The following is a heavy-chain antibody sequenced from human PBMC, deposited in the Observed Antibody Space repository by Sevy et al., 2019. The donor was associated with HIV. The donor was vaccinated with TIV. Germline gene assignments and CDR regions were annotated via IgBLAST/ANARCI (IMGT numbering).Heavy chain of an antibody. CDR3: APTYYYGSGSYYNFDY. D-gene: IGHD3-10*01. Sequence: GGCLRLSCAASGFTFSSYAMSWVRQAPGKGLEWVSAISGSGGSTYYADSVKGRFTISRVNSKNTLNLQMNSLRAEDTAVYYCAPTYYYGSGSYYNFDYWGQGTLVTVSS. CDR1: GFTFSSYA. J-gene: IGHJ4*02. CDR2: ISGSGGST. V-gene: IGHV3-23*01.